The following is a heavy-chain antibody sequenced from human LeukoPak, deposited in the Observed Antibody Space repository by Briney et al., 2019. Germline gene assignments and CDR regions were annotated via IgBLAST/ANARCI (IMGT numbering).Heavy chain of an antibody. V-gene: IGHV3-9*01. D-gene: IGHD3-9*01. Sequence: GGSLRLSCAASGFTFDDYAMHWVRQAPGKGLEWVSGISWNSDNIGYADSVKGRFTISRDSAKNSLYLQMSSLRPEDTALYYCVKDMRGPDYEILTGNKNRYYNGMDVWGQGTTVTVSS. J-gene: IGHJ6*02. CDR2: ISWNSDNI. CDR1: GFTFDDYA. CDR3: VKDMRGPDYEILTGNKNRYYNGMDV.